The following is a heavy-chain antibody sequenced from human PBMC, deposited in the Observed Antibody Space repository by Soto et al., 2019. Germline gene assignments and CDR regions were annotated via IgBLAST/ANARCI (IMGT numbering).Heavy chain of an antibody. V-gene: IGHV4-61*01. Sequence: SETLSLICTVSGGSVSSGSHSGCWYRQPPGKGLEWIGYIYYSGSTNYNPSLKSRVTISIDTSKNQFSLKLSSVTAADTAVYYCARGSSWPLYYFHMGVWGQGTTVTVAS. J-gene: IGHJ6*02. D-gene: IGHD6-13*01. CDR1: GGSVSSGSHS. CDR3: ARGSSWPLYYFHMGV. CDR2: IYYSGST.